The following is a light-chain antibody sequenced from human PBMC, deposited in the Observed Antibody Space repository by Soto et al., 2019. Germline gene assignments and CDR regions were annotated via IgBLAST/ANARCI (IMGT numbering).Light chain of an antibody. Sequence: QAVVTQPPSVSGAPGQRVTISCTGGSSNIGAGYDVHWYQQLPGTAPKLLIYGNSNRPSGVPDRFSGSKSGTSASLAITGLQAEDEADYYCQSYDSSLSALFGGGTKLTVL. J-gene: IGLJ3*02. CDR2: GNS. CDR3: QSYDSSLSAL. CDR1: SSNIGAGYD. V-gene: IGLV1-40*01.